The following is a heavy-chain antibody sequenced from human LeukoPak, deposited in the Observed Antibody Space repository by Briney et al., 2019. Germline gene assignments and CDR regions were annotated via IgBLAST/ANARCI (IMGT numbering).Heavy chain of an antibody. CDR1: GYTFTSYN. Sequence: ASVKVSCKASGYTFTSYNIHWVRQAPGQGLEWMGIINPTGGSTEYAQKFQGRVTMTRDTSTTTVYMEMTSLRSEDPAVYYCARDIAGGWNYFDYWGQGTLVTVSS. D-gene: IGHD1-14*01. V-gene: IGHV1-46*01. J-gene: IGHJ4*02. CDR2: INPTGGST. CDR3: ARDIAGGWNYFDY.